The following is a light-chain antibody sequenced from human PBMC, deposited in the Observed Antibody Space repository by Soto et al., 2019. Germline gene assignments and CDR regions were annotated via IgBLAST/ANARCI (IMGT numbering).Light chain of an antibody. J-gene: IGKJ1*01. CDR1: QSVSNNY. CDR3: QQYGSSGT. CDR2: GAS. V-gene: IGKV3-20*01. Sequence: EIVYTQSPVTLSLSPRERATLSCRASQSVSNNYLAWYQQKPGQAPRLPIYGASNRATGIPDRFSGSGSGTDFTLTISILEPEDFAVYYCQQYGSSGTFGQGTKVDIK.